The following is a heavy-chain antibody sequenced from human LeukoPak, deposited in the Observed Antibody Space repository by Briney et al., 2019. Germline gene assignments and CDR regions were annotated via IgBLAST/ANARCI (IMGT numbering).Heavy chain of an antibody. J-gene: IGHJ4*02. CDR2: INWNSGSI. Sequence: GGSLRLSCAESGFSFSSYGMHWVRQAPGKGLEWVSGINWNSGSIGYADSVKGRFTISRDNAKNSLYLQMNSLRAKDMALYYCAKDASYGGNSAPFDYWGQGTLVTVSS. V-gene: IGHV3-9*03. D-gene: IGHD4-23*01. CDR3: AKDASYGGNSAPFDY. CDR1: GFSFSSYG.